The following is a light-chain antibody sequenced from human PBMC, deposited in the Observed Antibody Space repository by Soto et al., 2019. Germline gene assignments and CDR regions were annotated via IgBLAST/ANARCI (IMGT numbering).Light chain of an antibody. V-gene: IGKV3-15*01. CDR1: QQISNN. J-gene: IGKJ1*01. CDR2: GAS. Sequence: EIVMTQTPVTLSLSPGARAILSCRASQQISNNLAWYRQSPGQAPTLLIYGASSRATDIPDRFSGSGSGTDFTLTISGLQSDDFALYYCQQYENWPRTFGQGTKVEVK. CDR3: QQYENWPRT.